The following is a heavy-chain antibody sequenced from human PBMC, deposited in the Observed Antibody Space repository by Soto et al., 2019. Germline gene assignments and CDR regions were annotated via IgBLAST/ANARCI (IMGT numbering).Heavy chain of an antibody. Sequence: QVQLQESGPGLVKPSQTLSLTCTVSGGSISSGGYYWSWIRQHPGKGLEWIGYIYYSGSTYYNPALKSRVTISVDTSKNQFSLKLSSVTAADTAVYYCARDLNLSYYFDYWGQGTLVTVSS. V-gene: IGHV4-31*03. CDR3: ARDLNLSYYFDY. CDR1: GGSISSGGYY. J-gene: IGHJ4*02. CDR2: IYYSGST.